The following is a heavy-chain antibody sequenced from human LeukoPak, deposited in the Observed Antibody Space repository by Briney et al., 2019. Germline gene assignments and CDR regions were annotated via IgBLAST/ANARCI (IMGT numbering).Heavy chain of an antibody. J-gene: IGHJ6*02. V-gene: IGHV4-59*01. CDR2: IYYSGST. Sequence: SETLSLTCTVSGGSISSYYWSWIRQPPGKGLEWIGYIYYSGSTNYNPSLKSRVTISVDTSKNQFSLKLSSVTAADTAVYYCAREEVRGVAPRGMDVWAKGPRSPSP. CDR1: GGSISSYY. CDR3: AREEVRGVAPRGMDV. D-gene: IGHD3-10*01.